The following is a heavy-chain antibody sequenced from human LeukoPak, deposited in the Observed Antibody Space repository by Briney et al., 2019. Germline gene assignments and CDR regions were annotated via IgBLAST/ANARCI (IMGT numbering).Heavy chain of an antibody. D-gene: IGHD6-19*01. V-gene: IGHV3-23*01. CDR2: ISNNGGYT. CDR3: GRNLYSSGWKNYLDS. Sequence: GGSLKLSCAASGFTFSSSAMSWVRQAPGKGLEWVSAISNNGGYTYYADSVQGRFTISRDNSKSTLCLQMNSLRAEDTAVYYCGRNLYSSGWKNYLDSWGQGTLVTVSS. CDR1: GFTFSSSA. J-gene: IGHJ4*02.